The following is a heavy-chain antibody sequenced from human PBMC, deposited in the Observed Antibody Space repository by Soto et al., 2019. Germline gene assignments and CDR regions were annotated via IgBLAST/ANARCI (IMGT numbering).Heavy chain of an antibody. CDR1: GFTFSSYG. J-gene: IGHJ6*02. CDR2: ISYDGSNK. CDR3: AKDSTLYGMDV. Sequence: GSLRLYCAASGFTFSSYGMHWVRQAPGKGLEWVAVISYDGSNKYYADSVKGRFTISRDNSKNTLYLQMNSLRAEDTAVYYCAKDSTLYGMDVWGQGTTVTVSS. V-gene: IGHV3-30*18.